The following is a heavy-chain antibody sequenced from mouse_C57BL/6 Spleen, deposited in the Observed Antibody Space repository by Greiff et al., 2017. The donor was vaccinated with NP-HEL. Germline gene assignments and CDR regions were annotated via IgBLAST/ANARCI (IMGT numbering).Heavy chain of an antibody. V-gene: IGHV3-6*01. D-gene: IGHD3-3*01. CDR1: GYSITSGYY. CDR3: AREGTWYAMDY. J-gene: IGHJ4*01. Sequence: ESGPGLVKPSQSLSLTCSVTGYSITSGYYWNWIRQFPGNKLEWMGYISYDGSNNYNPSLKNRISITRDTSKNQFFLKLNSVTTEDTATYYCAREGTWYAMDYWGQGTSVTVSS. CDR2: ISYDGSN.